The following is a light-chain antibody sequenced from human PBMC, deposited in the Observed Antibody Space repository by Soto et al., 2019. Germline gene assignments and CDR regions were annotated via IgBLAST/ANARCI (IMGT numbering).Light chain of an antibody. CDR1: SSDVGDYNY. Sequence: QSALTQPASVSGSPGQSITISCTGTSSDVGDYNYVSWYQQHPGKAPKLMIFDVSNRPSGVSNRFSGSKSGNTASLTISGLQGEDEADYYCSSYTSSSTVVFGGGTKLTVL. CDR2: DVS. CDR3: SSYTSSSTVV. V-gene: IGLV2-14*01. J-gene: IGLJ2*01.